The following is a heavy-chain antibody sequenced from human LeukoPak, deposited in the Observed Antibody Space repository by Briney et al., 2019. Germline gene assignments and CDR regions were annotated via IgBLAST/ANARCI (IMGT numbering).Heavy chain of an antibody. D-gene: IGHD5-18*01. V-gene: IGHV3-11*04. CDR1: GGSFSDYY. J-gene: IGHJ4*02. CDR2: ISSSGSTI. CDR3: ARGNGDTAMVTEFDY. Sequence: LSLTCAVYGGSFSDYYMSWIRQAPGKGLEWVSYISSSGSTIYYADSVKGRFTTSRDNAKNSLYLQMNSLRAEDTAVYYCARGNGDTAMVTEFDYWGQGTLVTVSS.